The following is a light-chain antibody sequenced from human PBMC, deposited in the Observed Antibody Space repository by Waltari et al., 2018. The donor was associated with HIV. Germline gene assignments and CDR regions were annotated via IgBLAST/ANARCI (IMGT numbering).Light chain of an antibody. CDR1: SSDVGGYNF. CDR3: NSYAGSNTLV. CDR2: EVF. V-gene: IGLV2-8*01. Sequence: QSALTQPPSASGSPGQSVTISCTGTSSDVGGYNFVSWYQQHPGKAPNLMIYEVFKRPSGVPDRFAGSKSGNTASLTVSGLQAEDEADYYCNSYAGSNTLVFGTGTKVTVL. J-gene: IGLJ1*01.